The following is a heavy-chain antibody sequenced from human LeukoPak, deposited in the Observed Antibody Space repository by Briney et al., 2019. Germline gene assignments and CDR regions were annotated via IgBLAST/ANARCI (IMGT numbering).Heavy chain of an antibody. CDR2: IYYSGST. CDR1: GGSFSGYY. D-gene: IGHD6-19*01. J-gene: IGHJ6*02. V-gene: IGHV4-59*12. Sequence: SETLSLTCAVYGGSFSGYYWSWIRQPPGKGLEWIGYIYYSGSTNYNPSLKSRVTISVDTSKNQFSLKLSSVTAADTAVYYCAREQQWLIRLYYYYGMDVWGQGTTVTVSS. CDR3: AREQQWLIRLYYYYGMDV.